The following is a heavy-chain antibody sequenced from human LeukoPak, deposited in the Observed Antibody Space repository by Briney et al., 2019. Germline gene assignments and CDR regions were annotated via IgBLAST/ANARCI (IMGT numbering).Heavy chain of an antibody. CDR3: ARLLAL. D-gene: IGHD3-3*01. V-gene: IGHV4-34*01. CDR2: IHYSGST. CDR1: IRFLSGFY. Sequence: SQTLSLTCAVYIRFLSGFYARWISHPPRKGLEWIGEIHYSGSTNYHPSLKSRVTISVDTSKNQFSLKLSSVTAADTAVYYCARLLALWGQGTTVTVSS. J-gene: IGHJ6*02.